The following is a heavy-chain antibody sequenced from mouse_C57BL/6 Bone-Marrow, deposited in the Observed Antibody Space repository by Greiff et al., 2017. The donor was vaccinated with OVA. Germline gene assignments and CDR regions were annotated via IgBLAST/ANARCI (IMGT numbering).Heavy chain of an antibody. CDR2: IDPANGNT. CDR1: GFNIKNTY. J-gene: IGHJ1*03. V-gene: IGHV14-3*01. Sequence: VHVKQSVAELVRPGASVKLSCTASGFNIKNTYMHWVKQRPEQGLEWIGRIDPANGNTKYAPKFQGKATITADTSSNTAYLQLSSLTSEDTAIYYCAFYDYDSYWYFDVWGTGTTVTVSS. D-gene: IGHD2-4*01. CDR3: AFYDYDSYWYFDV.